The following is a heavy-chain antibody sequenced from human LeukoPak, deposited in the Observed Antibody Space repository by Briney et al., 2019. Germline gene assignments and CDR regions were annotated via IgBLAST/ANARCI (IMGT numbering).Heavy chain of an antibody. D-gene: IGHD1/OR15-1a*01. Sequence: PSETLSLTCTVSGGSISSYYWSWIRQPPGKGLEWIGYIYYSGSTNYNPSLKSRATISVTTSKHQFSLKLSPVTAADTAVYYCARARNWNKYYFDYWGEGTLVTVSS. CDR2: IYYSGST. CDR3: ARARNWNKYYFDY. J-gene: IGHJ4*02. V-gene: IGHV4-59*01. CDR1: GGSISSYY.